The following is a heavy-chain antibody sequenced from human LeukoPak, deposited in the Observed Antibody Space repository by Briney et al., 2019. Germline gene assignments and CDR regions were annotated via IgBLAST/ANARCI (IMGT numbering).Heavy chain of an antibody. CDR2: IYYSGST. J-gene: IGHJ4*02. CDR3: AGHQLEYSSSSIPFDY. CDR1: GGSFSGYY. Sequence: SETLSLTCAVYGGSFSGYYWSWIRQPPGKGLEWIGYIYYSGSTNYNPSLKSRVTISVDTSKNQFSLKLSSVTAADTAVYYCAGHQLEYSSSSIPFDYWGQGTLVTVSS. V-gene: IGHV4-59*08. D-gene: IGHD6-6*01.